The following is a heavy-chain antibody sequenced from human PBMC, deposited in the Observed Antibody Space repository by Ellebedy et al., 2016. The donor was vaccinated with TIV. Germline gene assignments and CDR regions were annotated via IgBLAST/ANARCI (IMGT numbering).Heavy chain of an antibody. V-gene: IGHV1-69*13. J-gene: IGHJ6*02. Sequence: AASVKVSCKASGGSFRSYAISWVRQAPGQGLEWMGGIIPMFGTANYAQKFQGRVTITADESTTTAYMELSSLRSEDTAIYYCARDQYEGHQWPPSPFDYYYSYGLHVWGQGTTVTVSS. CDR2: IIPMFGTA. CDR1: GGSFRSYA. D-gene: IGHD6-19*01. CDR3: ARDQYEGHQWPPSPFDYYYSYGLHV.